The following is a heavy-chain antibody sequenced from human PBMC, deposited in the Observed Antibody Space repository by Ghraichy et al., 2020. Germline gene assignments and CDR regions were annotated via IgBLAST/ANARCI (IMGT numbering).Heavy chain of an antibody. Sequence: SRTLSLTCTVSGDSLSSDYWSWIRQPPGKGLECIGYTYYTGSTHYNPSLKSRITISVDRSKNQISLRLRSVTAADTGVYYCARGVSVKYYGMDVWGQGTTVAVSS. CDR1: GDSLSSDY. CDR2: TYYTGST. J-gene: IGHJ6*02. V-gene: IGHV4-59*01. D-gene: IGHD3-16*01. CDR3: ARGVSVKYYGMDV.